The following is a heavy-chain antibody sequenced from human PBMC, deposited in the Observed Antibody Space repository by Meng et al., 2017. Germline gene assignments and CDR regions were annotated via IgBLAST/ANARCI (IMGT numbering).Heavy chain of an antibody. D-gene: IGHD4-17*01. CDR2: IYYSGST. V-gene: IGHV4-31*03. CDR1: GGSISSGGYY. Sequence: QVQRQESGPGLVKPSQTLSLTCTVSGGSISSGGYYWSWIRQHPGKGLEWIGYIYYSGSTYYNPSLKSRVTISVDTSKNQFSLKLSSVTAADPAVYYCARDAAVTTSRGAFDIWGQGTMVTVSS. J-gene: IGHJ3*02. CDR3: ARDAAVTTSRGAFDI.